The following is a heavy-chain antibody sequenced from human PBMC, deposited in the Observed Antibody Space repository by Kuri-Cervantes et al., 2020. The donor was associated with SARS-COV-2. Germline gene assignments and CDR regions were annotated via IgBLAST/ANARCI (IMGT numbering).Heavy chain of an antibody. V-gene: IGHV3-30-3*01. Sequence: GESLKISCAASGFTFSSYAMHWVRQAPGKGLEWVAVISYDGSNKYYADSVKGRFTISRDNSKNTLYLQMNSLRAEDTAVYYCAGDPHNYWGQGTLVTVSS. J-gene: IGHJ4*02. CDR3: AGDPHNY. CDR2: ISYDGSNK. CDR1: GFTFSSYA. D-gene: IGHD5-24*01.